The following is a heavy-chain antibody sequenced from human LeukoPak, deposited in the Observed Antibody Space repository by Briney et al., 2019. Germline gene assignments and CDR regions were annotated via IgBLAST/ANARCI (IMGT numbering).Heavy chain of an antibody. Sequence: GESLKISCQGSGYSFSSYWIVWVRQMPGKGLEWMGIIYPGDSDTRYSPSFQGQVTISADNSISTAYLQWTSLKASDPAMYYCARQGGSYWSHFDHWGQGTLVTVSS. CDR3: ARQGGSYWSHFDH. J-gene: IGHJ4*02. D-gene: IGHD1-26*01. CDR1: GYSFSSYW. V-gene: IGHV5-51*01. CDR2: IYPGDSDT.